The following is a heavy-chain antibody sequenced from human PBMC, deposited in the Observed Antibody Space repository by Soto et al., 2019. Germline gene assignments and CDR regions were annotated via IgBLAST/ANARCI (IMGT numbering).Heavy chain of an antibody. J-gene: IGHJ5*02. CDR1: GGSFSGYY. V-gene: IGHV4-34*01. CDR2: INHSGST. Sequence: WETLSLTCAVYGGSFSGYYWSWIRQPPVKVLEWIGEINHSGSTNYNPSLKSLVAISVDTSKNQFSLKLSSVTAADTAVYYCARNGGGYCSSTSCYRRLNWFDPWGQGTLVTVSS. D-gene: IGHD2-2*02. CDR3: ARNGGGYCSSTSCYRRLNWFDP.